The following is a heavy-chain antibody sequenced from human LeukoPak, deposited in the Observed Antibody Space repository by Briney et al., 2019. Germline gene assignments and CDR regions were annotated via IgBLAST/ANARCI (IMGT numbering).Heavy chain of an antibody. V-gene: IGHV5-51*01. Sequence: HGESLRISCKCSGFDFTAYGIAWVRQMPGKGPEWMGNIYPGGSNGRYSPSFQGQVTMSADKSITTVYLQWSSLKASDTAMYYCARHFHSAWFGFWGQGSLVTVSS. CDR2: IYPGGSNG. J-gene: IGHJ4*02. D-gene: IGHD5-18*01. CDR3: ARHFHSAWFGF. CDR1: GFDFTAYG.